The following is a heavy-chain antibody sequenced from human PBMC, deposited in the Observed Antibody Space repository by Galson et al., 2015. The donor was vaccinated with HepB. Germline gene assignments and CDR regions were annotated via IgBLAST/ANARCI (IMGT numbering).Heavy chain of an antibody. D-gene: IGHD2/OR15-2a*01. Sequence: QSGAEVKKPGESLKISCKGSGYSFSTYWIGWVRQMPGKGLEWMGIIYPGDSDTRYSPSFQGQVTISADKSISTAYLQWSSLKASDTAIYYCTRLRYCNTYTCYADYWGQGTLVTVSS. CDR2: IYPGDSDT. J-gene: IGHJ4*02. CDR3: TRLRYCNTYTCYADY. CDR1: GYSFSTYW. V-gene: IGHV5-51*03.